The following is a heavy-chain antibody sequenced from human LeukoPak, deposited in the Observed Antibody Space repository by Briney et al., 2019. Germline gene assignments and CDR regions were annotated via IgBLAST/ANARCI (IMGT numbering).Heavy chain of an antibody. CDR2: ISWNSGRI. CDR3: AKDQQQQLVVFDY. Sequence: GGSLRLSCAASGFTFDDYDMHWVRQAPGKGLEWVSGISWNSGRIGYADSVKGRFIISRDNAKNSLYLQMNSLRAEDTALYYCAKDQQQQLVVFDYWGQGTLVTVSS. CDR1: GFTFDDYD. V-gene: IGHV3-9*01. D-gene: IGHD6-13*01. J-gene: IGHJ4*02.